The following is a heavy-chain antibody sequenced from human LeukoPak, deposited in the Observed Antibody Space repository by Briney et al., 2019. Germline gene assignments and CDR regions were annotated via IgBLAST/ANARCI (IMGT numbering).Heavy chain of an antibody. CDR1: GFTFSLYW. Sequence: GGSLRLSCAASGFTFSLYWMTWVRQAPGKGLGWVAHIKGDGNERYYVDSVKGRFTISRDSAKNSLYLQMNSLRAEDTAVYYCARDKPSRLEVSDHYYGLDVWGQGTTVTVSS. CDR3: ARDKPSRLEVSDHYYGLDV. J-gene: IGHJ6*02. CDR2: IKGDGNER. V-gene: IGHV3-7*03. D-gene: IGHD3-10*01.